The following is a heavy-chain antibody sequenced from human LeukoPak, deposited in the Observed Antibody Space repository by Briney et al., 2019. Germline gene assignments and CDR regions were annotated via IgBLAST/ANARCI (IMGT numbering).Heavy chain of an antibody. CDR1: GFTFRNYE. CDR2: ITTTGDRV. D-gene: IGHD2-2*01. CDR3: ARDTKDY. J-gene: IGHJ4*02. V-gene: IGHV3-48*03. Sequence: GGSLRLSCEASGFTFRNYEMNWVRQAPGKGLEWISYITTTGDRVQYADSVKGRFTISRDNAKNSLYLEMNSLRAEDTGVYFCARDTKDYWGQGSLVVVSS.